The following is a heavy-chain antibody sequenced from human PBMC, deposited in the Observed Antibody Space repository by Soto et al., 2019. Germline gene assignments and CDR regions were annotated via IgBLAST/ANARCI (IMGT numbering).Heavy chain of an antibody. CDR1: GFSFSDYA. CDR2: LDGAGGST. CDR3: TAPRDEYGSGVSWFTYGMDI. Sequence: PGESLKISCAASGFSFSDYAMTWVRHVPGRGLEWVASLDGAGGSTYYADSVRGRFTISRDNSQNTLFLQMKRLTVDDTAIYYCTAPRDEYGSGVSWFTYGMDIWGQGTTVTVSS. D-gene: IGHD3-10*01. V-gene: IGHV3-23*01. J-gene: IGHJ6*02.